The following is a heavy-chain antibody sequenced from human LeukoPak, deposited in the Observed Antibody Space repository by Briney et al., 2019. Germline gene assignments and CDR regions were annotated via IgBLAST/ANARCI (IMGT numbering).Heavy chain of an antibody. J-gene: IGHJ4*02. CDR2: INPSGGST. V-gene: IGHV1-46*01. Sequence: ASVKVSCKASGYTFTSYYMHWVRQAPGQGLEWMGIINPSGGSTSYAQKFQGRVTMTRDMSTSTVYMELSSLRSEDTAVYYCARYTGATTFDYWGQGTLVTVSS. CDR1: GYTFTSYY. D-gene: IGHD1-26*01. CDR3: ARYTGATTFDY.